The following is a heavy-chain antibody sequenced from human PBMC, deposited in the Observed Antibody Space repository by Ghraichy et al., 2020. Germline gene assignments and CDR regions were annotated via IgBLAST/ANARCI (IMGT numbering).Heavy chain of an antibody. D-gene: IGHD4-17*01. V-gene: IGHV4-39*01. J-gene: IGHJ4*02. CDR1: GGSISSSSYY. CDR3: ARRTTTSFAFDY. Sequence: SETLSLTCTVSGGSISSSSYYWGWIRQPPGKGLEWIGSIYYSGSTYYNPSLKSRVTISVDTSKNQFSLKLSSVTAADTAVYYCARRTTTSFAFDYWGQGTLVTVSS. CDR2: IYYSGST.